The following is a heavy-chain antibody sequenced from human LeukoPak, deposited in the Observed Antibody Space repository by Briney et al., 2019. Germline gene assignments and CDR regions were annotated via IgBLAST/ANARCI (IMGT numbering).Heavy chain of an antibody. CDR2: INYSGST. J-gene: IGHJ4*02. CDR3: ARRAYYDFWSGYLYYFDC. V-gene: IGHV4-39*01. Sequence: PSETLSLTCSVSGGSISSRSYYWGWIRQPPGKGLEWIGSINYSGSTYYNPSLKSRVTISVDTSKNQFSLKLSSVTAADTAVYYCARRAYYDFWSGYLYYFDCWGPGTLVTVSS. CDR1: GGSISSRSYY. D-gene: IGHD3-3*01.